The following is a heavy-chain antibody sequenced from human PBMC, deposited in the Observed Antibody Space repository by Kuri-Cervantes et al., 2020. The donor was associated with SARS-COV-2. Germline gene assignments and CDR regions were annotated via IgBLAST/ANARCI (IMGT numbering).Heavy chain of an antibody. J-gene: IGHJ3*02. V-gene: IGHV4-39*01. CDR3: ARSRAMIVAQADAFDI. CDR1: GGSISSSSYY. CDR2: IYYSGST. D-gene: IGHD3-22*01. Sequence: AGSLRLSCTVSGGSISSSSYYWGWIRQPPGKGLEWIGSIYYSGSTYYNPSLKSRVTISVDTSKNQFSLKLSSVTAADTAVYYCARSRAMIVAQADAFDIWGQGTMVTVSS.